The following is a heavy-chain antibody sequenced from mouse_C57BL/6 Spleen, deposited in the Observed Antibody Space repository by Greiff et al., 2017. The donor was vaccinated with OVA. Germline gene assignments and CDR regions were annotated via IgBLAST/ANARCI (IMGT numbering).Heavy chain of an antibody. D-gene: IGHD1-1*01. Sequence: EVKLMESGAELVKPGASVKLSCTASGFNIKDYYMHWVKQRTEQGLEWIGRIDPEDGETKYAPKFQGKATITADTSSNTAYLQLSSLTSEDTAVYYCASHYYGSSSYYYAMDYWGQGTSVTVSS. CDR1: GFNIKDYY. V-gene: IGHV14-2*01. CDR2: IDPEDGET. CDR3: ASHYYGSSSYYYAMDY. J-gene: IGHJ4*01.